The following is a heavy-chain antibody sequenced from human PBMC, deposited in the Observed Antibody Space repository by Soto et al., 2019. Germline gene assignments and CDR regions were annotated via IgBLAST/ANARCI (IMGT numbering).Heavy chain of an antibody. CDR1: GGSLSSSSYY. Sequence: QLRLQEAGPGLVKPSETLSLTCTVSGGSLSSSSYYWGWIRQPPGKGPEWIGAVYYNGNTYYNPSLKSRVTMSVDTSKNQLSLKLSAATAADTSMYYCARQTGVFGHYFDYWGQGTLVTVSS. D-gene: IGHD3-16*01. CDR2: VYYNGNT. J-gene: IGHJ4*02. CDR3: ARQTGVFGHYFDY. V-gene: IGHV4-39*01.